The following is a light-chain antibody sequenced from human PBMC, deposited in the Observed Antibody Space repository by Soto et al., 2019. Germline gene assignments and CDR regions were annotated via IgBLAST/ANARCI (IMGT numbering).Light chain of an antibody. Sequence: EIVLTQSPGTLSLSPVERATLSCRASQSVISTYLAWYQQKPGQAPRLLIYGASNRATGIPDRFSGSGSGTDFTLTISRLEPEDFAVYYCQQYGSSGTFGQGTKVDIK. CDR3: QQYGSSGT. CDR1: QSVISTY. CDR2: GAS. V-gene: IGKV3-20*01. J-gene: IGKJ1*01.